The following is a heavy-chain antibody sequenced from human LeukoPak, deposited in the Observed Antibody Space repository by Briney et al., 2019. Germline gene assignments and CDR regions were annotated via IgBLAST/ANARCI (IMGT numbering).Heavy chain of an antibody. J-gene: IGHJ4*02. CDR3: ARFRTWGDKAFDY. Sequence: GGCLCLSCAASGFTLSDYYMGWVRQAPGRGLEWLSYISSSGTIIYYAASVKGRFTISRDSAKNSLYLQMNSLRAEDTAVYYFARFRTWGDKAFDYWGQGTLVTVSS. CDR2: ISSSGTII. V-gene: IGHV3-11*04. D-gene: IGHD2-21*02. CDR1: GFTLSDYY.